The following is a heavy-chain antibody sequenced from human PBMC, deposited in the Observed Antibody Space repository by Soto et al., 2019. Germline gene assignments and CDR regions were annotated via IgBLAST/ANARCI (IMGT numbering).Heavy chain of an antibody. V-gene: IGHV4-30-4*01. D-gene: IGHD2-15*01. CDR1: GGSSSSGDYY. CDR2: IYYSGST. Sequence: QVQLQESGPGLVKPSQTLSLTCTVSGGSSSSGDYYWSWIRQPPGKGLEWIGYIYYSGSTYYNPSLKSRVTISVDTSKNQFSLKLSSVTAADTAVYYCVRGGVVVAPNYYGMDVWGQGTTVTVSS. J-gene: IGHJ6*02. CDR3: VRGGVVVAPNYYGMDV.